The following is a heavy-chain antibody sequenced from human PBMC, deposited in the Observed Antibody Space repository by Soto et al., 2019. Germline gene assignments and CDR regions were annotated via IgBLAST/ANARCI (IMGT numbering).Heavy chain of an antibody. D-gene: IGHD4-4*01. J-gene: IGHJ6*02. Sequence: SVKVSCKASGFTFTSSAMQWVRQARGQRLEWIGWIVVGSGNTNYAQKFQERVTITRDMSTSTAYMELSSLRSEDTAVYYCAREKILQDYYGMDVWGQGTTVTVSS. CDR3: AREKILQDYYGMDV. CDR2: IVVGSGNT. V-gene: IGHV1-58*02. CDR1: GFTFTSSA.